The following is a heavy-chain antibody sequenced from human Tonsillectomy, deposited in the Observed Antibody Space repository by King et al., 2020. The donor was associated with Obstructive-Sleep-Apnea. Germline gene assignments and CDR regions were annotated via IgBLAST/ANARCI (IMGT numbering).Heavy chain of an antibody. D-gene: IGHD5-18*01. CDR1: GYSFTNYW. Sequence: VQLVESGAEVKKPGESLKISCKGSGYSFTNYWITWVRQMPGKGLEWMGRIDPSDSYTNYSPSFQGHVTISADRSISTAYLQWSSLKASDTAMYYCARNRAMDTALVTDYYYGMDVWGQGTTVTVSS. V-gene: IGHV5-10-1*03. CDR2: IDPSDSYT. CDR3: ARNRAMDTALVTDYYYGMDV. J-gene: IGHJ6*02.